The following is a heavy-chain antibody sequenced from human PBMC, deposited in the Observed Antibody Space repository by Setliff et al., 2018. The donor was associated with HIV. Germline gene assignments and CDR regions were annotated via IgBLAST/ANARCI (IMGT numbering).Heavy chain of an antibody. CDR3: AKDGGRWGSYSYHSYMDF. D-gene: IGHD3-16*01. J-gene: IGHJ6*03. V-gene: IGHV3-53*01. Sequence: GGSLRLSCAASGFTFNAHCMDWGRQAPGKGLGWVSTIYGDGRTYYADSVKGRFTISGDNSNNILYLQMNSLLAEDTALYYCAKDGGRWGSYSYHSYMDFWGKGTTVTVSS. CDR1: GFTFNAHC. CDR2: IYGDGRT.